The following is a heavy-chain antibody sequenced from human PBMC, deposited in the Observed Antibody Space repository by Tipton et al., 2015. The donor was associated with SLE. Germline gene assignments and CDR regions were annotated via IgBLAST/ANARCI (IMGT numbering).Heavy chain of an antibody. Sequence: TLSLTCAVYGGSFSGYYWSWIRQPPGKGLEWIGEINHRGSTIYNPSLKSRVTISVDRSKKQFSLKLRSVTAADTAVYYCAGCGGGSCYAYWGRGTPVTVSS. D-gene: IGHD2-15*01. CDR1: GGSFSGYY. CDR2: INHRGST. V-gene: IGHV4-34*01. J-gene: IGHJ4*02. CDR3: AGCGGGSCYAY.